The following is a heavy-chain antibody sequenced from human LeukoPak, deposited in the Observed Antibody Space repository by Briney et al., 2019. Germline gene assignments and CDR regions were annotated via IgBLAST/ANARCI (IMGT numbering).Heavy chain of an antibody. CDR2: ISSSSSYI. CDR3: ARAEGYYDSSGYYYSFDY. V-gene: IGHV3-21*01. Sequence: GGSLRLSCAASGFTFSSYSMNWVRQAPGKGLEWVSSISSSSSYIYYADSVKGRFTISRDNAKNSLYLQMYSLRAEDTAVYYCARAEGYYDSSGYYYSFDYWGQGTLVTVSS. CDR1: GFTFSSYS. J-gene: IGHJ4*02. D-gene: IGHD3-22*01.